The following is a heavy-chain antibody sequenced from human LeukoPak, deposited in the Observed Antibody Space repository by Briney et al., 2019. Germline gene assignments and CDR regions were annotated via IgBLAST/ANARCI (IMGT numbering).Heavy chain of an antibody. CDR2: TYYRSTWYN. CDR3: SRVHKAFDGARDAFDI. J-gene: IGHJ3*02. D-gene: IGHD3-10*01. Sequence: SQTLSLTCAISGDSVSSKSAAWSWIRQSPSRGLEWLGRTYYRSTWYNDYAVSVKSRITINPDTSKNQFSLQLNSVTPEDTAVYYCSRVHKAFDGARDAFDIWGQGTMVTVSS. CDR1: GDSVSSKSAA. V-gene: IGHV6-1*01.